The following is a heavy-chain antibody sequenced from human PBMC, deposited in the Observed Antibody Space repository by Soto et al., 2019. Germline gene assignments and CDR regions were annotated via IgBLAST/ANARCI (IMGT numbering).Heavy chain of an antibody. CDR2: IYYSGST. Sequence: SETLSLTCTVSGGSISSYYWSWIRHPPGKGLEWIGYIYYSGSTNYNPSLKSRVTISVDTSKNQFSLKLSSVTAADTAVYYCARTDDYGDYTDAFDIWGQGTVVTVSS. D-gene: IGHD4-17*01. J-gene: IGHJ3*02. CDR3: ARTDDYGDYTDAFDI. CDR1: GGSISSYY. V-gene: IGHV4-59*01.